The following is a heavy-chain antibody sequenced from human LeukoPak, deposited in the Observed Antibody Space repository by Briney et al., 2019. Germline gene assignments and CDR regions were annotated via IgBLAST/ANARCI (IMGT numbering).Heavy chain of an antibody. J-gene: IGHJ5*02. D-gene: IGHD3-3*01. CDR2: IYTSGST. CDR1: GGSISSGSYY. Sequence: SQTLSLTCTVSGGSISSGSYYWSWIRQPAGKGLEWIGRIYTSGSTNYNPSLKSRVTISVDTSKNQFSLKLSSVTAADTAVYYCARFLPPDGLDPWGQGTLVTVSS. V-gene: IGHV4-61*02. CDR3: ARFLPPDGLDP.